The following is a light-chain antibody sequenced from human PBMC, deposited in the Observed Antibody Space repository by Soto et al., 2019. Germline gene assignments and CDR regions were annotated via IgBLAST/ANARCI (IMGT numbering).Light chain of an antibody. CDR2: GAS. V-gene: IGKV3-20*01. Sequence: EIVLTQSPGTLSLSPGERATLSCRASQSVSSSYLAWYQQKPGQAPRLLIYGASSRATGIPDRFSGSGSGTDFTLTISRLEPEDFAVYYCQHYHSPPPWTFGQGTKVDIK. J-gene: IGKJ1*01. CDR1: QSVSSSY. CDR3: QHYHSPPPWT.